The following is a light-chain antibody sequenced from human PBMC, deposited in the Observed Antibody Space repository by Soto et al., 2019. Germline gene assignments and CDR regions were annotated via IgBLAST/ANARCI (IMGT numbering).Light chain of an antibody. CDR3: KSYAGSNTYV. J-gene: IGLJ1*01. V-gene: IGLV2-8*01. CDR2: EVV. Sequence: QSELTQPPSASGSPGQSVTISCTGTKNDIGVYDFVSWYQHHPGKAPRLIIYEVVQRPSGVPDRFSVSKSGNTASLTVSGLQAADEADYFCKSYAGSNTYVFGSGTKVTVL. CDR1: KNDIGVYDF.